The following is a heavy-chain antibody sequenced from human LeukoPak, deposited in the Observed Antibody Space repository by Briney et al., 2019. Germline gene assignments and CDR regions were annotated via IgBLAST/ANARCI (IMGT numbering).Heavy chain of an antibody. Sequence: GGSLTLSCAASGFTFIGSAICWVRQAPGKGPEWVSGFGGDGKTYYAASVKGRFTISRDNINNMLYLQMNGLRDEDTALYYCAKDPWDWSAMDVWGQGTTVTVSS. CDR2: FGGDGKT. CDR1: GFTFIGSA. CDR3: AKDPWDWSAMDV. J-gene: IGHJ6*02. D-gene: IGHD3/OR15-3a*01. V-gene: IGHV3-23*01.